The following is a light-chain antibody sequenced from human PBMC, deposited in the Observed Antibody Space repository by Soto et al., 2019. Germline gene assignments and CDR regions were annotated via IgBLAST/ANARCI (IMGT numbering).Light chain of an antibody. Sequence: EIVMTQSPATLSVSPGERVTFSCRASQYVTTNLAWYQHKPGQVPRLLISGASTGATGIPARFSGSGSGTEFTLTINSLQSEDFATYYCQQYNNWPVTFGGGTKVEIK. CDR3: QQYNNWPVT. V-gene: IGKV3-15*01. J-gene: IGKJ4*01. CDR1: QYVTTN. CDR2: GAS.